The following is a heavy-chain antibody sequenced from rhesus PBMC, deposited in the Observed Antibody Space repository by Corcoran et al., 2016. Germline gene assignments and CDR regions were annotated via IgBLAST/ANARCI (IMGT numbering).Heavy chain of an antibody. J-gene: IGHJ1*01. CDR3: AITRYSNEYFEF. CDR2: IYGRCGNT. D-gene: IGHD4-23*01. V-gene: IGHV4-93*02. CDR1: GCSISSSNW. Sequence: QVQLQESGPTVVKPSETLSLTCAVLGCSISSSNWWCVISPSPGKGLEWIGGIYGRCGNTEYNPSLKSRGTMSIDTSKNQFSLKLSSVTAADTAVYYCAITRYSNEYFEFWGQGALVTVSS.